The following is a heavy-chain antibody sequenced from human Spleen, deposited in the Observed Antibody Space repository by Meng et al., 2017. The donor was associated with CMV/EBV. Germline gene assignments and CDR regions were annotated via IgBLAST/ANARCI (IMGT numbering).Heavy chain of an antibody. CDR2: IYYSGST. V-gene: IGHV4-59*01. D-gene: IGHD1-7*01. J-gene: IGHJ5*02. CDR1: GGSISSYY. Sequence: SETLSLTCTVSGGSISSYYWSWIRQPPGKGLEWIGYIYYSGSTNYNPSLKSRVTISVDTSKNQFSLKLSSVTAADTAVYYCAREASITGTWRFDPWGQGTLVTVSS. CDR3: AREASITGTWRFDP.